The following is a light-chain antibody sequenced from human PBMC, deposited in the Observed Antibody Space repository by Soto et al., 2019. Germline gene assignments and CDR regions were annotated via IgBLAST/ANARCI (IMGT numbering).Light chain of an antibody. V-gene: IGKV3-20*01. CDR1: QSVSNNY. CDR3: QQYGSSGT. Sequence: EIAFTQSPCTLSLSPGERATLSCRASQSVSNNYLAWYQQKPGQAPRLLIYGASNRATGIPDRFSGGGSGTDFTLTISRLEPEDFAVYYCQQYGSSGTFGQGTKVDIK. J-gene: IGKJ1*01. CDR2: GAS.